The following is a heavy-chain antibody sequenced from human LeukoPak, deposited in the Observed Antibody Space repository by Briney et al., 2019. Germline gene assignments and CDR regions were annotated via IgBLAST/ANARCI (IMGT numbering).Heavy chain of an antibody. CDR1: GGSFSGYY. CDR3: ARGLVEVTTWRISPATPFDY. D-gene: IGHD4-17*01. CDR2: INHSGST. J-gene: IGHJ4*02. V-gene: IGHV4-34*01. Sequence: SETLSLTCAVYGGSFSGYYWSWIRQPPGKGLEWIGEINHSGSTNYNPSLKSRVTISVDTSKNQFSLKLSSVTAADTAVYYCARGLVEVTTWRISPATPFDYWGQGTLVTVSS.